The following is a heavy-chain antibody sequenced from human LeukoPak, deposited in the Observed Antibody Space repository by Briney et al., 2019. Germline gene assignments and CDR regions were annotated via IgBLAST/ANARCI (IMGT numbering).Heavy chain of an antibody. J-gene: IGHJ6*02. CDR3: ARDLLGDYGDYEVYYYGMDV. Sequence: ASVKVSCKASGYTFTSYYMHWVRQAPGQGLEWMGIINPSGGSTSYAQKFQGRVTMTRDTSTSTVYMELSSLRSEDTAVYYCARDLLGDYGDYEVYYYGMDVWGQGTLVTVSS. V-gene: IGHV1-46*01. D-gene: IGHD4-17*01. CDR1: GYTFTSYY. CDR2: INPSGGST.